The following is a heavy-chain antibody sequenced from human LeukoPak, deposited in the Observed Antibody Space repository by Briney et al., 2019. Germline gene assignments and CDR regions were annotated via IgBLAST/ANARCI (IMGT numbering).Heavy chain of an antibody. CDR1: GGSISSYY. J-gene: IGHJ5*02. D-gene: IGHD2-2*01. Sequence: SETLSLTCTVSGGSISSYYWSWIRQPPGKGLEWIVYIYYSGSTNYNPSLKSRVTISVDTSKNQFSLKLSSVTAADTAVYYCARVVPAAISGNWFDPWGQGTLVTVSS. V-gene: IGHV4-59*01. CDR3: ARVVPAAISGNWFDP. CDR2: IYYSGST.